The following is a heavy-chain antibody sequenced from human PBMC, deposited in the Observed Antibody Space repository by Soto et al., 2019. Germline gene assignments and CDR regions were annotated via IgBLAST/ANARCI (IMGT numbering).Heavy chain of an antibody. CDR2: TYFRGSA. CDR3: ARDLRSRGWFDP. V-gene: IGHV4-59*11. D-gene: IGHD3-16*02. CDR1: GVSITSHY. J-gene: IGHJ5*02. Sequence: EQLQESGPGLVKPSETLSLTCDVSGVSITSHYWNWIRQSPGMGLEWIGSTYFRGSASYNPSLKSRVTISLDTSKDQLSLALSAVPAAHSAVYYCARDLRSRGWFDPWGPGILVTVT.